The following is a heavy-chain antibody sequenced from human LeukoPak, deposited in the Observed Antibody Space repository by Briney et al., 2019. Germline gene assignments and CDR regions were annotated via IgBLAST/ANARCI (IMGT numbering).Heavy chain of an antibody. V-gene: IGHV3-66*01. CDR2: IYSGGST. Sequence: PGGSLRLSCAASVFTVSSNYMSWVRQAPGKGLEWVSVIYSGGSTYYADSVKGRFTISRDNSKNTLYLQMNSLRSEDTAVYYCARVTPRAHYDSSGYYDYWGQGTLVTVSS. D-gene: IGHD3-22*01. CDR1: VFTVSSNY. J-gene: IGHJ4*02. CDR3: ARVTPRAHYDSSGYYDY.